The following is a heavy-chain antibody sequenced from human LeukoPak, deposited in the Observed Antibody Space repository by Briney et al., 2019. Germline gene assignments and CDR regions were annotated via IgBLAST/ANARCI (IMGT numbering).Heavy chain of an antibody. CDR3: AKNTLNPYFDY. CDR2: ISGSSRST. J-gene: IGHJ4*02. Sequence: GGSLRLSCAASGFTFSSCAMTWVRQAPGKGLELVSAISGSSRSTYYADSVKGRFTISRDNSKNTLYLQMNRLRAEDTAVYYCAKNTLNPYFDYWGQGTLVTVSS. V-gene: IGHV3-23*01. D-gene: IGHD1-14*01. CDR1: GFTFSSCA.